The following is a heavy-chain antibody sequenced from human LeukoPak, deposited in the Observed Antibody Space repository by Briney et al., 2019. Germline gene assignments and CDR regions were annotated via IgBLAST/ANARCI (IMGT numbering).Heavy chain of an antibody. D-gene: IGHD1-1*01. J-gene: IGHJ6*03. CDR2: IYYSGST. V-gene: IGHV4-59*01. CDR3: ARAGTHRYYYYYYMDV. Sequence: PSETLSLTCTVSGGSLSSYYWSWIRQPAGKGLEWIGYIYYSGSTNYNPSLKSRVTISVDTSKNQFSLKLSSVTAADTAVYYCARAGTHRYYYYYYMDVWGKGTTVTVSS. CDR1: GGSLSSYY.